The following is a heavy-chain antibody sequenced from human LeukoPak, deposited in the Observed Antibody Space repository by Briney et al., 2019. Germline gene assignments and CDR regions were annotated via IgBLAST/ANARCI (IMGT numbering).Heavy chain of an antibody. D-gene: IGHD4-23*01. CDR3: AKDFTVITAAGDYFDY. Sequence: GGSLRLSCAASGFTFSSHAMSWVRQAPGKGLEWVSTISGSGGSIYYADSVKGRFTISRDNSKNTLYVQMNSLRAEDTAVYYCAKDFTVITAAGDYFDYWGQGTLVAVSS. V-gene: IGHV3-23*01. J-gene: IGHJ4*02. CDR2: ISGSGGSI. CDR1: GFTFSSHA.